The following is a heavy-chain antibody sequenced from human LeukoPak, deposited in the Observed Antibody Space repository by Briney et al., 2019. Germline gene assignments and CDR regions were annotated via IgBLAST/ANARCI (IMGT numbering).Heavy chain of an antibody. CDR1: GYTFTGYY. Sequence: GASVKVSCKASGYTFTGYYMHGVRQAPGQGFEGMGWINPNSGGTNYAQKFQGRVTMTRDTSISTAYMELSRLRSDDTAVYYCARVITGSLTPYDYWGQGTLVTVSS. CDR3: ARVITGSLTPYDY. J-gene: IGHJ4*02. CDR2: INPNSGGT. V-gene: IGHV1-2*02. D-gene: IGHD1-20*01.